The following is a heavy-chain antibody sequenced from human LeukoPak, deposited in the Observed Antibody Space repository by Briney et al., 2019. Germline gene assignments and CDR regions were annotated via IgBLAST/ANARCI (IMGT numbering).Heavy chain of an antibody. CDR2: ISGSGGST. D-gene: IGHD6-6*01. J-gene: IGHJ6*02. CDR1: GFTFSSYA. CDR3: AKDRLAARQYYYYGMDV. Sequence: GGSLRLSCAASGFTFSSYAMSWVRQAPGKGLEWVSAISGSGGSTYYADSVKGRFTISRDNSKNTLYLQMNSLRAEDTAVYYCAKDRLAARQYYYYGMDVWGQGTTVTVSS. V-gene: IGHV3-23*01.